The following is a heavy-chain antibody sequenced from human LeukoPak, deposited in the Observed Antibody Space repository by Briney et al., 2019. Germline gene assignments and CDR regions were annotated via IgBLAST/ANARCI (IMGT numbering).Heavy chain of an antibody. CDR3: ARDGHRRYYYESSDYRFDY. D-gene: IGHD3-22*01. V-gene: IGHV1-46*01. Sequence: ASVKASCKASGYTFTSYYMHWVRQAPGQGLEWMGIINPSGGSTSYAQKFQGRVTMTRDMSTSTAYMELRSLRSDDTAVYYCARDGHRRYYYESSDYRFDYWGQGTLVTVSS. J-gene: IGHJ4*02. CDR1: GYTFTSYY. CDR2: INPSGGST.